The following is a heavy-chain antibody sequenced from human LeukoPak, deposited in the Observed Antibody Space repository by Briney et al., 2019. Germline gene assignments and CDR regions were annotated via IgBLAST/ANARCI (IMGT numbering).Heavy chain of an antibody. CDR1: GYTFTGYY. J-gene: IGHJ4*02. Sequence: ASVKVSCKASGYTFTGYYMHWVRQAPGQGLEWMGIINPSGGSTSYAQKFQGRVTMTRDTSTSTVYMELRSLRSDDTAVYYCARTPWLTYYYGSGSKTPYDYWGQGTLVTVSS. D-gene: IGHD3-10*01. V-gene: IGHV1-46*01. CDR3: ARTPWLTYYYGSGSKTPYDY. CDR2: INPSGGST.